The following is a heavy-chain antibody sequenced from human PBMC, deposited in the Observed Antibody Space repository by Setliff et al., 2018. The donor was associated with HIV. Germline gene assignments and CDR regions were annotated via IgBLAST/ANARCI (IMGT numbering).Heavy chain of an antibody. CDR3: ATSPSHNWGSRYFDY. D-gene: IGHD7-27*01. Sequence: ASVKVSCKASGNPFTSYAIHWVRQAPGQRLEWMGWINAGNGDPKYSQDFQGRVTITRDTSASTAYMELSSLRSEDMAVYYCATSPSHNWGSRYFDYWGHGTLVTVSS. J-gene: IGHJ4*01. CDR2: INAGNGDP. V-gene: IGHV1-3*03. CDR1: GNPFTSYA.